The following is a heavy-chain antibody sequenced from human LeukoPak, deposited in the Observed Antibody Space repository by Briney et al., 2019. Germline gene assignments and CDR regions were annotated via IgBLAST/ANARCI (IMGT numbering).Heavy chain of an antibody. CDR3: ARGLWGYYGSGSFDY. D-gene: IGHD3-22*01. Sequence: SQTLSLTCTVSGGSISSGGYYWSWIRQHPGQGLEWIGYIYYSGSTYYNPSLKSRVTISVDTSKNQFYLKLSSVTAADTAVYYCARGLWGYYGSGSFDYWGQGTLVTVSS. CDR1: GGSISSGGYY. CDR2: IYYSGST. J-gene: IGHJ4*02. V-gene: IGHV4-31*03.